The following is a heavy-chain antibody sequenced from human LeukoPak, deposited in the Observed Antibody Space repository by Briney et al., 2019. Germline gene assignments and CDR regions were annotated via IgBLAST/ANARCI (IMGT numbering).Heavy chain of an antibody. CDR2: MNPNSGNT. Sequence: GASVKVSCKASGYTFTSYDINWVRQAPGQGLEWMGWMNPNSGNTVYAQKFQGRVTMTRNTSISTAYMELSSLRSEDTAVYYCARAGGGYCSGGSCYAFDPWGQGTLVTVSS. CDR1: GYTFTSYD. V-gene: IGHV1-8*01. CDR3: ARAGGGYCSGGSCYAFDP. D-gene: IGHD2-15*01. J-gene: IGHJ5*02.